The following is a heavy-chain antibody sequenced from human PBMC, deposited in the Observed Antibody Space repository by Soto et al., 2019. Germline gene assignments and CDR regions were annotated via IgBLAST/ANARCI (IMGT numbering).Heavy chain of an antibody. CDR2: VYYTGST. Sequence: QVQLQESGPGLVKPSETVSLTCTVSGGSMSRYYWSWIRQPPGKGLEWIGYVYYTGSTNSNPALKGRVTVSMDTSKNQFSLRLTAVTAAATAVYYCARYASGRYYFDSWGQGTLVTVSS. CDR1: GGSMSRYY. V-gene: IGHV4-59*01. J-gene: IGHJ4*02. D-gene: IGHD6-19*01. CDR3: ARYASGRYYFDS.